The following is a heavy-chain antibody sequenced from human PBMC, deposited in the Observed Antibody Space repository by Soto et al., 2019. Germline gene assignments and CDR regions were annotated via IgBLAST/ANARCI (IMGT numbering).Heavy chain of an antibody. V-gene: IGHV3-30*18. D-gene: IGHD6-6*01. CDR2: ISYDGSNK. CDR1: GFTFSSYG. J-gene: IGHJ4*02. Sequence: QVQLVESGGGVVQPGRSLRLSCAASGFTFSSYGMHWVRQAPGKGLEWVAVISYDGSNKYYADSVKGRFTISRDNSKTTLYLQMNSLRAEDTAVYYWAKQVGSSSSGWDYFDYWGQGTLVTVSS. CDR3: AKQVGSSSSGWDYFDY.